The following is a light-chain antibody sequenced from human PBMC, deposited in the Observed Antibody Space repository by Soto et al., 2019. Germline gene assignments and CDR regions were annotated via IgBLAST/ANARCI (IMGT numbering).Light chain of an antibody. Sequence: DIQMTQSPSSLSASVGARVTITCRASQGLRNDLTWYQQKPGKVPERLIYAASNLQSGVPSRFSGSGSGTEFTLTISSLQPEDFATYYCLQHNTYPLTFGGGTKVEIK. V-gene: IGKV1-17*01. CDR3: LQHNTYPLT. J-gene: IGKJ4*01. CDR1: QGLRND. CDR2: AAS.